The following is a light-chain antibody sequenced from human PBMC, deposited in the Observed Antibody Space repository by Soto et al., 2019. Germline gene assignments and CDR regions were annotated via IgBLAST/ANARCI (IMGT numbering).Light chain of an antibody. CDR2: DVS. V-gene: IGLV2-14*01. Sequence: QSVLTQPASVSGSPGQSITISCTGTSTDVGGYNYVSWYQQHPGKAPKLMIYDVSNRPSGVSNRFSGSKCGNTASLTISGLQAEDEADYYCSSYTSSSTYYVFGTGTKVTVL. CDR1: STDVGGYNY. J-gene: IGLJ1*01. CDR3: SSYTSSSTYYV.